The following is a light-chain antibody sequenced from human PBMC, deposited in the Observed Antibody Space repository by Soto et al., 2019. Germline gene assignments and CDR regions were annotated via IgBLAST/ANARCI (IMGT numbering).Light chain of an antibody. CDR3: QQYYSIPLT. V-gene: IGKV4-1*01. J-gene: IGKJ4*01. CDR1: QSVLYNSNNKDY. Sequence: DFVMTQFPDSLAVSLGERATINCKSSQSVLYNSNNKDYLAWYQQKPGQPPKLLISWASARESEVPDRFSGSVSGTDFTPTISSLQAEDVAVYYCQQYYSIPLTFGGGTKVEIK. CDR2: WAS.